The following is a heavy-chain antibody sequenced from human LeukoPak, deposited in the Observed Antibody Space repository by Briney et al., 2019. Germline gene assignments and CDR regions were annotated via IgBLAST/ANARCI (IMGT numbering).Heavy chain of an antibody. J-gene: IGHJ6*03. CDR1: GYSFADYY. CDR2: IKPNSGDT. CDR3: ARDNGGTAMAYYSYYYMDV. D-gene: IGHD5-18*01. V-gene: IGHV1-2*02. Sequence: ASVKVSCKASGYSFADYYMHWVRQAPGQGLEWMGWIKPNSGDTRSAQKFQGRVTMTRNTSISTAYMELSSLRSEDTAVYYCARDNGGTAMAYYSYYYMDVWGKGTTVTISS.